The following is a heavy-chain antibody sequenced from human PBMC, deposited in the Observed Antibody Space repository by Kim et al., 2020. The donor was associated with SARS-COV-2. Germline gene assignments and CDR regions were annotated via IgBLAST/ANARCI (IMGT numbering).Heavy chain of an antibody. V-gene: IGHV3-30*02. Sequence: SVKGRFTISRDNSKNTLYLQMNSLRAEDTAVYYCAKQGTGRRWLSYYFDYWGQGTLVTVSS. J-gene: IGHJ4*02. D-gene: IGHD3-22*01. CDR3: AKQGTGRRWLSYYFDY.